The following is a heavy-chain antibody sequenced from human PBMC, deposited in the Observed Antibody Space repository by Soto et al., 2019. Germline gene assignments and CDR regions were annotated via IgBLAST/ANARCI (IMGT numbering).Heavy chain of an antibody. CDR1: GGSITSGDYF. Sequence: PSETLSLTCTVSGGSITSGDYFWSWIRQSSGKGLEWIGNIHNSGSTYYNPSLKGRVTISVDTSKNQLSLQLTSVTAADTAVYYCARAGRWRPFDDPGQGTRVTVSS. D-gene: IGHD3-3*01. CDR2: IHNSGST. J-gene: IGHJ4*02. V-gene: IGHV4-30-4*01. CDR3: ARAGRWRPFDD.